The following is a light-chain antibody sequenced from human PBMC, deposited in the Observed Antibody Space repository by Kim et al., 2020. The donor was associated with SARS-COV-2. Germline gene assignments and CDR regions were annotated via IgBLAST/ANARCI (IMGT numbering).Light chain of an antibody. Sequence: ATINCKSSQNVLYSSNNKTYLAWYQQKPGQPPRLLIYWASTRESGVPDRFSGSGSGTDFTLTISSLQAEDVAVYYCQQYFSAPITFGQGTRLEIK. J-gene: IGKJ5*01. CDR1: QNVLYSSNNKTY. V-gene: IGKV4-1*01. CDR2: WAS. CDR3: QQYFSAPIT.